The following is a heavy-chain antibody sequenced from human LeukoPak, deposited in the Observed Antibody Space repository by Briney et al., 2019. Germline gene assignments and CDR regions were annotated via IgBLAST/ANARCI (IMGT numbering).Heavy chain of an antibody. CDR3: ARAGWIITSGIDY. V-gene: IGHV4-38-2*01. J-gene: IGHJ4*02. CDR2: IYHIGST. D-gene: IGHD3-10*01. CDR1: GYSISRGYY. Sequence: SETLTLTCGVSGYSISRGYYWAXXRXPPGXXXXXIGTIYHIGSTYYTPSLGSRVTISVDTSKXEFSLNLKSVTAADTAVYYCARAGWIITSGIDYWGQGALVTVSS.